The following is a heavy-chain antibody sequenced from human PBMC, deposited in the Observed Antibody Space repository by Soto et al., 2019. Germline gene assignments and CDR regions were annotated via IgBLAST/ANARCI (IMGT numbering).Heavy chain of an antibody. V-gene: IGHV1-18*01. CDR2: ISAHSGNT. CDR3: ARDNVEGYSSSWYY. Sequence: GASVKVSCKASNFTFTSFGISWVRQAPGQGFEWMGWISAHSGNTKYAQKFQGRVTMTTDTSTSTAYMELRSLGSDDTAMYYCARDNVEGYSSSWYYWGQGTLVTVSS. CDR1: NFTFTSFG. J-gene: IGHJ4*02. D-gene: IGHD6-13*01.